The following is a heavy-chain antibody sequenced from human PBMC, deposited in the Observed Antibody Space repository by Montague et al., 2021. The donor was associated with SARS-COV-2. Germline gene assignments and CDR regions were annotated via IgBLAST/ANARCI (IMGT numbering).Heavy chain of an antibody. J-gene: IGHJ5*02. Sequence: CAISGDSVSSNSGSWNWIRQSPSRGLEWLGRTYYRSKWYNDCSVSVKSRITINPDTSKNQFSLQLNSVTPEDTAMYYCTYHSGSYVWFDPWGQGILVIVSS. D-gene: IGHD1-26*01. V-gene: IGHV6-1*01. CDR3: TYHSGSYVWFDP. CDR2: TYYRSKWYN. CDR1: GDSVSSNSGS.